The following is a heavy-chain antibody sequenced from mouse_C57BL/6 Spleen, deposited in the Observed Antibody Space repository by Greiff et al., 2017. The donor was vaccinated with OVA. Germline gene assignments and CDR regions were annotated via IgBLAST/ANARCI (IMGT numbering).Heavy chain of an antibody. J-gene: IGHJ2*01. CDR3: ARERLYGSSYGY. CDR1: GYTFTSYW. D-gene: IGHD1-1*01. CDR2: INPSNGGT. V-gene: IGHV1-53*01. Sequence: QVHVKQPGTELVKPGASVKLSCKASGYTFTSYWMHWVKQRPGQGLEWIGNINPSNGGTNYNEKFKSKATLTVDKSSSTAYMQLSSLTSEDSAVYYCARERLYGSSYGYWGQGTTLTVSS.